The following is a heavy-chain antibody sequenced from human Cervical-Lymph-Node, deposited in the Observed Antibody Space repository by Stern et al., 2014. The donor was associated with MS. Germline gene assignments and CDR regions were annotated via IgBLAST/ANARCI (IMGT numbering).Heavy chain of an antibody. Sequence: VQLVESGGGVVQPGRSLRLSCAASGFTFSTYGMNWVRQAPGKGLEWVAVMSFDGRRIYYAETVQGRFTISRDNSTNTLYLQMNSLRAEDTAVYYCAKDRGGGTVGYFDYWGQGTLVTVSS. D-gene: IGHD2-15*01. CDR2: MSFDGRRI. J-gene: IGHJ4*02. CDR3: AKDRGGGTVGYFDY. V-gene: IGHV3-30*18. CDR1: GFTFSTYG.